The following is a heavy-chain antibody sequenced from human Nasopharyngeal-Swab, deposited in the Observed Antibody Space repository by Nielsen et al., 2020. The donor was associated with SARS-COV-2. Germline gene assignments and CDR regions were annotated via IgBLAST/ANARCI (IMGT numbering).Heavy chain of an antibody. CDR3: ARATNLITMIVVVIPGRGPLDY. CDR2: LPPTRVPP. D-gene: IGHD3-22*01. Sequence: WVRQAPGQGLEWMGCLPPTRVPPGYSPKFQGRFTMTRNTSISTAYMELSSLRSEDTAVYYCARATNLITMIVVVIPGRGPLDYWGQGTLVTVSS. V-gene: IGHV1-8*01. J-gene: IGHJ4*02.